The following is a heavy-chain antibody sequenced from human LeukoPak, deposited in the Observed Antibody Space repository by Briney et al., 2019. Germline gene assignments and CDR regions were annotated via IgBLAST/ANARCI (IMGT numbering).Heavy chain of an antibody. V-gene: IGHV1-8*01. D-gene: IGHD3-10*01. J-gene: IGHJ4*02. CDR1: GYTFTSYD. CDR3: ARDRKTFYYGSGSYLDHFDY. Sequence: ASVTVSCKASGYTFTSYDINWVRQATGQGLEWMGWMNPNSGNTGYAQKFQGRVTMTRNTSISTAYMELSSLRSEDTAVYYCARDRKTFYYGSGSYLDHFDYWGQGTLVTVSS. CDR2: MNPNSGNT.